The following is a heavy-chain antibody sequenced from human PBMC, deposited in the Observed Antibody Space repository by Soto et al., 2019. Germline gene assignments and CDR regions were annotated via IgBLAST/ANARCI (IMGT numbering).Heavy chain of an antibody. J-gene: IGHJ4*02. D-gene: IGHD5-12*01. V-gene: IGHV3-33*01. CDR3: AREILNSGYDYEYFDY. Sequence: GGSLRLSCAASGFTFSSYGMHWVRQAPGKGLEWVAVIWYDGSNKYYADSVKGRFTISRDNSKNTLYLQMNSLRAEDTAVYYCAREILNSGYDYEYFDYWGQGTLVTVSS. CDR1: GFTFSSYG. CDR2: IWYDGSNK.